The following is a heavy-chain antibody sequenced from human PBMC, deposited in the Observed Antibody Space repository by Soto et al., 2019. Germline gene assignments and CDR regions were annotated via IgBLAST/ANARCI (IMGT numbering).Heavy chain of an antibody. Sequence: EVQLVESGGGLVQPGGSLRLSCEASGFTLSRYSMNWARQAPGQGLEWVSYISSSSSTIYYADSVKGRFTISRDNAKNSLYLQMNSLRDEDTSVYYCARDNPRSSGWDVWGRGTTVTVSS. J-gene: IGHJ6*02. CDR3: ARDNPRSSGWDV. CDR2: ISSSSSTI. V-gene: IGHV3-48*02. CDR1: GFTLSRYS.